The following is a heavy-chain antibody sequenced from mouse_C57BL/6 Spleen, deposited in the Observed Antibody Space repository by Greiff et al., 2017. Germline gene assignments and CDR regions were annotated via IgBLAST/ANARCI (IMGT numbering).Heavy chain of an antibody. CDR3: ARRYGSSPVQYYFDY. CDR2: ISNGGGST. J-gene: IGHJ2*01. V-gene: IGHV5-12*01. D-gene: IGHD1-1*01. Sequence: EVKLVESGGGLVQPGGSLKLSCAASGFTFSDYYMYWVRQTPEKRLEWVAYISNGGGSTYYPDTVKGRFTISRDNAKNTLYLQRSRLKSEDTAMYYCARRYGSSPVQYYFDYWGQGTTLTVSS. CDR1: GFTFSDYY.